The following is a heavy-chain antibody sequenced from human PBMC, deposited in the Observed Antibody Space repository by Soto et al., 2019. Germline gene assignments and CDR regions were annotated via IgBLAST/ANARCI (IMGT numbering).Heavy chain of an antibody. CDR3: ERGARATFAY. V-gene: IGHV1-69*12. J-gene: IGHJ4*02. CDR2: IIPIFGTA. CDR1: GGTFSSYA. Sequence: QVQLVQSGAEVKKPGSSVKVSCKASGGTFSSYAISWVRQAPGQGLEWMGGIIPIFGTANYAQQFQGRVXSXGDDSTSAADIELSSLRSEDTAVYYCERGARATFAYWGPGTLDTVSS.